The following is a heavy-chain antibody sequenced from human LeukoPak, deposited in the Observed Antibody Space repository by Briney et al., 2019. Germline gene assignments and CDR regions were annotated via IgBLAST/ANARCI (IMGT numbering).Heavy chain of an antibody. CDR1: GGSISSSSYH. Sequence: SETLSLTCTVSGGSISSSSYHWGWIRQPPGKGLEWIGSIYYSGRTYYNPSLKSRVTISVDTSKNQLSLKLSSVTAADTAVYYCARCRGYYDSSGYYPNWFDPWGQGTLVTVSS. V-gene: IGHV4-39*07. CDR2: IYYSGRT. D-gene: IGHD3-22*01. J-gene: IGHJ5*02. CDR3: ARCRGYYDSSGYYPNWFDP.